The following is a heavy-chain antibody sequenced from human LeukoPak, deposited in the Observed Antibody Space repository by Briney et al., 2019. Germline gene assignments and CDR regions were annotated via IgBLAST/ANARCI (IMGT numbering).Heavy chain of an antibody. J-gene: IGHJ4*02. CDR1: GDSITTPYY. CDR3: ARPGESSGYMWFY. V-gene: IGHV4-38-2*02. D-gene: IGHD3-22*01. CDR2: IFHSGNT. Sequence: SETLSLTCTVSGDSITTPYYWGWIRQSPGKGLEWIGSIFHSGNTYYSPSQKSRVTISIDTSKNQFSLRLNSVTAADTAVYYCARPGESSGYMWFYWGQGTLVTVSS.